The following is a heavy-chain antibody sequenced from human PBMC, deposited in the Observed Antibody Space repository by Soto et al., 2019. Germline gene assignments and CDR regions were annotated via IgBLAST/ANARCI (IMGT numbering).Heavy chain of an antibody. CDR3: TKANRYCSGANCFTFDY. Sequence: GGSLRLSCTASGFTFSNYAMSWVRQAPGKGLEWVSTFSSGGGTYYADSVKGRFTISRDNSKNTLSLQMNSLRAEDTAVYYCTKANRYCSGANCFTFDYWGLGTLVTVSS. CDR2: FSSGGGT. D-gene: IGHD2-15*01. CDR1: GFTFSNYA. J-gene: IGHJ4*02. V-gene: IGHV3-23*01.